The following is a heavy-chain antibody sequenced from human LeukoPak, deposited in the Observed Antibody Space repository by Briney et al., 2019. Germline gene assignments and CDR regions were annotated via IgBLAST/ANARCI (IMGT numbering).Heavy chain of an antibody. CDR1: GGSISSYY. CDR2: LYYSGST. CDR3: ARFKGNNGDYPDAFDI. V-gene: IGHV4-59*01. D-gene: IGHD4-17*01. Sequence: PSETLSLNCSVSGGSISSYYWSWIRQPPGKGLEWIGYLYYSGSTNYNPSLKSRVTISVDTSKNQFSLKLSSVTAADTAVYYCARFKGNNGDYPDAFDIWGQGTMVTVSS. J-gene: IGHJ3*02.